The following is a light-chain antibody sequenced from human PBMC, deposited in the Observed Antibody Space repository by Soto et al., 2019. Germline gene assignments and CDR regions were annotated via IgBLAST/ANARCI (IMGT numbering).Light chain of an antibody. CDR3: SSYTSSSTLLV. V-gene: IGLV2-14*01. CDR1: SSDVGGYNY. J-gene: IGLJ1*01. CDR2: DVS. Sequence: QSALTQPASVSGSPGQSITISCTGTSSDVGGYNYVSWYQQHPGKAPKLMIYDVSNRPSGVSNRFSGSKSGNTAALTISGLQGEDEADYYCSSYTSSSTLLVFGTGTKVTVL.